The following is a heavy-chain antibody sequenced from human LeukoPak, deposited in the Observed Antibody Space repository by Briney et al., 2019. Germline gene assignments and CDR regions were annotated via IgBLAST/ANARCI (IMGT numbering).Heavy chain of an antibody. V-gene: IGHV4-39*07. CDR3: ASVATPYYYDSSGVIMDDAFDI. CDR1: GGSISSSSYY. J-gene: IGHJ3*02. D-gene: IGHD3-22*01. CDR2: IYYSGST. Sequence: PSETLSLTCTVSGGSISSSSYYWGWIRQPPGKGLEWIGSIYYSGSTNYNPSLKSRVTISVDTSKNQFSLKLSSVTAADTAVYYCASVATPYYYDSSGVIMDDAFDIWGQGTMVTVSS.